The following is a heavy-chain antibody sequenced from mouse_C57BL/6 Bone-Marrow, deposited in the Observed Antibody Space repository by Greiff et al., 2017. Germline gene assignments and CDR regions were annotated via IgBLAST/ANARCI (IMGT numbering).Heavy chain of an antibody. V-gene: IGHV5-4*01. J-gene: IGHJ2*01. Sequence: EVKLVESGGGLVKPGGSLKLSCAASGFTLSSYAMSWVRQTPEKRLEWVATISDGGSYTYYPDNVTGRFNISRDNAKNNLYLQMSHLKSEDTAMYYCAREGNYSFDYWGQGTTLTVSS. CDR2: ISDGGSYT. CDR3: AREGNYSFDY. D-gene: IGHD2-1*01. CDR1: GFTLSSYA.